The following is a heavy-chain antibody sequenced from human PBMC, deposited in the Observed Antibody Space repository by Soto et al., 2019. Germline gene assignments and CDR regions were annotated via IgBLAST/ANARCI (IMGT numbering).Heavy chain of an antibody. CDR3: ARVNLSSGWYRF. Sequence: QVKLVQSGAEVKKPGASVKVSCKASGYTFTSYAMHWVRQAPGQRLEWMGWINAGNGNTKYSQKFQGRVTITRDTAASTAYMELSSVRSEDTAVYYCARVNLSSGWYRFWGQGTLVTVSS. V-gene: IGHV1-3*01. J-gene: IGHJ4*02. CDR1: GYTFTSYA. CDR2: INAGNGNT. D-gene: IGHD6-19*01.